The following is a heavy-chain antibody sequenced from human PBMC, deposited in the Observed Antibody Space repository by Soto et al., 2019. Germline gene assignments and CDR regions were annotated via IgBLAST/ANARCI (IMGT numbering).Heavy chain of an antibody. CDR2: INTGNGNT. V-gene: IGHV1-3*04. CDR3: GRAISGYVT. D-gene: IGHD5-12*01. Sequence: QVQVVQSGAEVKKPGASVKVSCKASGITYTTYAIHWVRQAPGQGLEWMGWINTGNGNTRYSQRFQGRVTLTTDTSARTAYMDLSRLTSEDTAVYYCGRAISGYVTWGQGTLITVSS. CDR1: GITYTTYA. J-gene: IGHJ5*02.